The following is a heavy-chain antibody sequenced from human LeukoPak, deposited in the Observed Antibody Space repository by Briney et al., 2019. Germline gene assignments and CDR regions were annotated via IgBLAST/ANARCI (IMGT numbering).Heavy chain of an antibody. V-gene: IGHV4-61*01. J-gene: IGHJ4*02. CDR1: GGSVSSGSYY. D-gene: IGHD3-22*01. CDR2: IYDSGST. CDR3: ATMSGYDSSGYYRRYYFDY. Sequence: SETLSLTCTVSGGSVSSGSYYWSWIRQPPGKGLEWIGYIYDSGSTNYNPSLKSRVTISVDTSKNQFSLKLSSVTAADTAVYYCATMSGYDSSGYYRRYYFDYWGQGTLVTVSS.